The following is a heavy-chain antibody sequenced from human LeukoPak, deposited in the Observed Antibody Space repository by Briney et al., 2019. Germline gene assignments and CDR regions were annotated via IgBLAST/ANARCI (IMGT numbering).Heavy chain of an antibody. J-gene: IGHJ5*02. CDR1: GYTFTSYD. CDR2: MNPNSGGT. CDR3: ARVSGSSTSFSDS. Sequence: ASVKVSCKASGYTFTSYDINWVRQATGQGLEWMGWMNPNSGGTNYAQKFQGRVTMTRDTSISTAYMELSRLRSDDTAVYYCARVSGSSTSFSDSWGQGTLVTVSS. D-gene: IGHD2-2*01. V-gene: IGHV1-2*02.